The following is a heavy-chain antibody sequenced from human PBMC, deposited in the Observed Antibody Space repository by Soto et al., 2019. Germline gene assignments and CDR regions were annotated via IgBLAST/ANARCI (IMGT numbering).Heavy chain of an antibody. V-gene: IGHV4-59*01. J-gene: IGHJ4*02. D-gene: IGHD5-18*01. Sequence: QVQLQESGPGLVKPSETLSLTCTVSGGSISSYYWSWIRQPPGKGLEWIGYIYYSGSTNYNPSLKSRVTISVDTSKNQFSLKLTSVTAADTAVYYCARDNGYSYGYNLDHGGQGTLVTVSS. CDR3: ARDNGYSYGYNLDH. CDR2: IYYSGST. CDR1: GGSISSYY.